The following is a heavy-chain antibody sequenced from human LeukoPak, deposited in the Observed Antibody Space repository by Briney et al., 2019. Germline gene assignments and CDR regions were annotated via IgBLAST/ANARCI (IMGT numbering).Heavy chain of an antibody. CDR3: GRWNEGWDH. V-gene: IGHV4-59*01. D-gene: IGHD1-1*01. Sequence: SETLSLTYTVSGGSISGFYWDWIRQPPGKGLEWLGYIYYTGLTNYNPSLGTRITMSVDTSKNQFSLKLSSVTAADTAVYYCGRWNEGWDHLGQGTLVTVSS. CDR1: GGSISGFY. CDR2: IYYTGLT. J-gene: IGHJ4*02.